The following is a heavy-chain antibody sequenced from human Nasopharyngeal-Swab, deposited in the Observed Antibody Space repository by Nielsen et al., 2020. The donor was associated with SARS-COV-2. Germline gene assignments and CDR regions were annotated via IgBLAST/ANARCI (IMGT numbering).Heavy chain of an antibody. J-gene: IGHJ6*03. Sequence: KVSCKGSGYSFTSYWISWVRQMPGKGREWMGRIDPSDSYTNYSPSFQGHVTISADKSISTAYLQWSSLKASDTAMCYCARVLRFLEWPPAYYMDVWGKGTTVTVSS. CDR2: IDPSDSYT. D-gene: IGHD3-3*01. CDR3: ARVLRFLEWPPAYYMDV. V-gene: IGHV5-10-1*01. CDR1: GYSFTSYW.